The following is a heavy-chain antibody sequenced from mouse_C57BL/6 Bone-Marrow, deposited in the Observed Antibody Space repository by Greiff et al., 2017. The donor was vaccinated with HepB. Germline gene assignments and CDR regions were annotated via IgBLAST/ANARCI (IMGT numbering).Heavy chain of an antibody. D-gene: IGHD2-5*01. CDR1: GYTFTSYW. Sequence: QVQLQQPGAELVRPGTSVKLSCKASGYTFTSYWMHWVKQRPGQGLEWIGVIDPSDSYTNYNQKFKGKATLTVDTSSSTAYMQLSSLTSEDSAVYYCARDYSNWSYYFDYWGQGTTLTVSS. CDR3: ARDYSNWSYYFDY. J-gene: IGHJ2*01. CDR2: IDPSDSYT. V-gene: IGHV1-59*01.